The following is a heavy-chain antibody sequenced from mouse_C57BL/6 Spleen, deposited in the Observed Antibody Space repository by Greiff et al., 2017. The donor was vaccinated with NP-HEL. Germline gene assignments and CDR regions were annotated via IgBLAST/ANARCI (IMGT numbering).Heavy chain of an antibody. CDR3: ARGLTGPDY. Sequence: VQLQQPGAELVKPGASGRRSCKASGYTFPSSWMHWVKQRPGRGLGWIGRIDPNSGGTKDNEKFKSKATLTVDKPSSTAYMQLSSLTSEDSAVYYCARGLTGPDYWGQGTTLTVSS. J-gene: IGHJ2*01. CDR2: IDPNSGGT. CDR1: GYTFPSSW. V-gene: IGHV1-72*01. D-gene: IGHD4-1*01.